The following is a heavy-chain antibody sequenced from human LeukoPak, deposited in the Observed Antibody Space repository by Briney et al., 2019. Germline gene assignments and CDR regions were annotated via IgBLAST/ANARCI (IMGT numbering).Heavy chain of an antibody. Sequence: GGSLRLSCAASGFTFSNYGIHWVRQAPGKGLEWVAFIRYDGSNRYYADSVKGRFTISRDNSKNTLSLQMNNLRAEDTAVYYCARVPRYYDSGGHAFDIWGQGTMVTVSS. CDR2: IRYDGSNR. CDR1: GFTFSNYG. J-gene: IGHJ3*02. V-gene: IGHV3-30*02. CDR3: ARVPRYYDSGGHAFDI. D-gene: IGHD3-22*01.